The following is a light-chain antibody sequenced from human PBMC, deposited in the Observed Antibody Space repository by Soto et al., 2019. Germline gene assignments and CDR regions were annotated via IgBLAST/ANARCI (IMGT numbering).Light chain of an antibody. V-gene: IGKV3-20*01. CDR3: QQYGSSPPFT. Sequence: EIVLTQSPGTLSLSPWARATLSCRASQSVSSRYLAWYQQKPGQAPRLLIYGASNRATGIPDRFSGSGAGTDFTLTISRLEPEDFAVYFCQQYGSSPPFTFGQGTKVEIK. CDR1: QSVSSRY. J-gene: IGKJ2*01. CDR2: GAS.